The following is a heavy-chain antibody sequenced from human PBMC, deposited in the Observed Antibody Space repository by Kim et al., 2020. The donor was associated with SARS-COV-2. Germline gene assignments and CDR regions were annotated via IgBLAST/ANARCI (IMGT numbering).Heavy chain of an antibody. D-gene: IGHD3-22*01. CDR2: ISGDGDNT. CDR1: GFTFRLFA. Sequence: GGSLRLSCAASGFTFRLFAMNWVRQAPGKGLEWVSAISGDGDNTDYADSVKGRFTISRDNSNKELYLQMNSLRAEDTAVYYCATNGITFYYDSSAYYRFWGQGTLVTVSS. CDR3: ATNGITFYYDSSAYYRF. J-gene: IGHJ4*02. V-gene: IGHV3-23*01.